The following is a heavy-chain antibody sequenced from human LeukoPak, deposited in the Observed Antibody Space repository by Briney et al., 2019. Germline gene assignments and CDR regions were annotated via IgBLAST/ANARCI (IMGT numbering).Heavy chain of an antibody. CDR3: ARETGLYAVYYAFDI. CDR2: INPSGGST. CDR1: GYTFTSYY. J-gene: IGHJ3*02. D-gene: IGHD2-2*02. Sequence: ASVKVSFKASGYTFTSYYMHWVRQAPGQGLEWMGIINPSGGSTNYAQKFLGRVTVTRDTSTSTVYMELSSLRSEDTAVYYCARETGLYAVYYAFDIWGQGTMVTVSS. V-gene: IGHV1-46*01.